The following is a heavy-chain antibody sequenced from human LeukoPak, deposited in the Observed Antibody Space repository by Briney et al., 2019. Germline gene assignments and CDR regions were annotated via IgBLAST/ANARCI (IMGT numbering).Heavy chain of an antibody. CDR2: INPNSGGT. Sequence: ASVKVSCNVSGYTFTGYYMHWVRQAPGQGFEWMGWINPNSGGTNYPQKFRGRVTMTRDTSISTAYMELSGLRSDDTAVYYCARDATMVRGVIRRNFDYWGQGTLVTVSS. J-gene: IGHJ4*02. CDR1: GYTFTGYY. CDR3: ARDATMVRGVIRRNFDY. V-gene: IGHV1-2*02. D-gene: IGHD3-10*01.